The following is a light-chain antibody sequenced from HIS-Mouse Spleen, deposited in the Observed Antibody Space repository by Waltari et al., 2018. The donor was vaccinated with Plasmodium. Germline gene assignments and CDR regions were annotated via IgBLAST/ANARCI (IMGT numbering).Light chain of an antibody. Sequence: EIVMTQSPATLSVSQGERATLSCRASQSVSSNLAWYQQKPGQAPRLLIYGASTRATGIPARFSGSGSGTESTLTISSLQSEDFAVYYCQQYNNWSFTFGPGTKVDIK. CDR3: QQYNNWSFT. J-gene: IGKJ3*01. CDR1: QSVSSN. V-gene: IGKV3-15*01. CDR2: GAS.